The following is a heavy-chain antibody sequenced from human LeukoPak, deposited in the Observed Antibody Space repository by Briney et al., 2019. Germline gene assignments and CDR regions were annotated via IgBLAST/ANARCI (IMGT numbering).Heavy chain of an antibody. V-gene: IGHV4-39*01. CDR3: ASRYDFWSGYYPFDY. Sequence: PSETLSLTCTVSGGSISSSSYYWGWIRQPPGKGVEWIGSIYYSGSTYYNPSLKSRVTISVDTSKNQFSLKLSSVTAADTAVYYCASRYDFWSGYYPFDYWGQGTLVTVSS. D-gene: IGHD3-3*01. CDR2: IYYSGST. J-gene: IGHJ4*02. CDR1: GGSISSSSYY.